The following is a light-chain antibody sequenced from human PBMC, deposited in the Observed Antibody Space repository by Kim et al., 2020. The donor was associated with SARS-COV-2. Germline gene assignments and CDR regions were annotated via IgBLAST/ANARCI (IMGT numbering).Light chain of an antibody. J-gene: IGKJ1*01. CDR2: AAS. Sequence: AIRMTQSPSSFSASTGDRVTITCRASQGISSYLAWYQQKPGKAPKLLIYAASTLQSGVPSRFSGSGSGTDFTLTISCLQSEDFATSYCQQYYSYPWTFGQGTKVYIK. V-gene: IGKV1-8*01. CDR3: QQYYSYPWT. CDR1: QGISSY.